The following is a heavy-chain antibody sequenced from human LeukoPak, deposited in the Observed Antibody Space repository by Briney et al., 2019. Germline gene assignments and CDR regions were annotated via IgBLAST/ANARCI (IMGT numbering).Heavy chain of an antibody. V-gene: IGHV1-46*01. CDR2: INPSGGST. CDR1: GYTFTSYY. CDR3: ASGYSDYADYYNYYMDV. Sequence: ASVKVSCKASGYTFTSYYMHWVRQAPGQGLEWMGIINPSGGSTSYAQKFQGRVTITTDESTSTAYMELSSLRSEDTAVYYCASGYSDYADYYNYYMDVWGKGTTVTVSS. J-gene: IGHJ6*03. D-gene: IGHD4-11*01.